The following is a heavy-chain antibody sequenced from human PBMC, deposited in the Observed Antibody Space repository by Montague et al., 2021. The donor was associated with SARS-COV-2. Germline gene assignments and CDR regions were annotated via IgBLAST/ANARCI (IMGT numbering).Heavy chain of an antibody. V-gene: IGHV4-31*03. D-gene: IGHD3-22*01. J-gene: IGHJ5*02. CDR2: LYYSGST. Sequence: TLSLTCTVSGGSISSGGYYWSWIRQHPGKGLEWIGYLYYSGSTYYNPSLKSRVTISVDTSKNQFSLKLSSVTAADTAVYYCARATRSIVVLNWFDPWGQGTLVTVSS. CDR1: GGSISSGGYY. CDR3: ARATRSIVVLNWFDP.